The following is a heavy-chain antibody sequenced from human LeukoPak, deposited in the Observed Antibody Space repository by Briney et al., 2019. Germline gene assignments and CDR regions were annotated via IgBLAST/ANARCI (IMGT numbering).Heavy chain of an antibody. V-gene: IGHV4-4*07. Sequence: SETLSLTCTVSGGSISSYYWSWIRQPAGKGLEWIGRIYTSGSTNYNPSLKSRVTMSVDTSKDQFSLKLSSVTAADTAVYYCARDMGYDSSGYYSYDAFDIWGQGTMVTVSS. CDR2: IYTSGST. D-gene: IGHD3-22*01. CDR3: ARDMGYDSSGYYSYDAFDI. J-gene: IGHJ3*02. CDR1: GGSISSYY.